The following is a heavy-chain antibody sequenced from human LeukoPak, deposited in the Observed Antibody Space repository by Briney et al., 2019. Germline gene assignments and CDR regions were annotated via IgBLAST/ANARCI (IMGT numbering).Heavy chain of an antibody. CDR2: INHRGST. V-gene: IGHV4-34*01. J-gene: IGHJ4*02. Sequence: PSETLSLTCAVYGGSFSGYYWSWIRQPPGKGLEWIGEINHRGSTNYNPSLKSRVTISVDTSKNQFSLKLSSVTAADTAVYYCARVEQWLGFDYWGQGTLVTVSS. D-gene: IGHD6-19*01. CDR1: GGSFSGYY. CDR3: ARVEQWLGFDY.